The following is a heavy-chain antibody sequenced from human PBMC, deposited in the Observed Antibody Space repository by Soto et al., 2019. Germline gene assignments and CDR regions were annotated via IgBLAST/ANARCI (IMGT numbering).Heavy chain of an antibody. Sequence: SETLSLTCTVSGGSISSSSYYWGWFRQPPGKGLEWIGSIYYSGSTYYNPSPKSRVTISVDTSKNQSSLKLSSVTAADTAVYYCARRGDGYQNYYYYGMDVWGQGTTVT. CDR2: IYYSGST. J-gene: IGHJ6*02. V-gene: IGHV4-39*01. D-gene: IGHD5-12*01. CDR3: ARRGDGYQNYYYYGMDV. CDR1: GGSISSSSYY.